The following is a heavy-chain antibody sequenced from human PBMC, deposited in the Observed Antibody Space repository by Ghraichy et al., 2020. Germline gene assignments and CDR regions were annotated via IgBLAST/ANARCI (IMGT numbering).Heavy chain of an antibody. CDR3: ASSYDYIWGP. Sequence: SETLSLTCAVSGGSISSSNWWSWVRQPPGKGLEWIGEIFHSGYTNYNPSLKSRVAISVDNSKNQFSLNLSSVTAADTAVYYCASSYDYIWGPWGQGTLVTVSS. CDR2: IFHSGYT. CDR1: GGSISSSNW. J-gene: IGHJ5*02. D-gene: IGHD3-16*01. V-gene: IGHV4-4*02.